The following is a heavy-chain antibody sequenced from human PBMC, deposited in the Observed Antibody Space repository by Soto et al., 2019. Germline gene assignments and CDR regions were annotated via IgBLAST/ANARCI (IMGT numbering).Heavy chain of an antibody. Sequence: GASVKVSCKASGYTFTSYDINWVRQATGQGLEWMGWMNPNSGNTGYAQKFQGRVTMTRNTSIKTAYMEMSSLRSEDTAVYYCARGYCSSTSCFFDYWGQGTLVTVSS. J-gene: IGHJ4*02. CDR1: GYTFTSYD. CDR3: ARGYCSSTSCFFDY. CDR2: MNPNSGNT. D-gene: IGHD2-2*01. V-gene: IGHV1-8*01.